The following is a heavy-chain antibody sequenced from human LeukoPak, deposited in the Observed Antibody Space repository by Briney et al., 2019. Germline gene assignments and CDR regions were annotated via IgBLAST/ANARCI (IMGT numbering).Heavy chain of an antibody. Sequence: SVKVSCKASGGTFSSYAISWVRQAPGQGLEWMGGIIPIFGTANYAQKFQGRVTITRDTSASTAYMELSSLRSEDTAVYYCARGAGGLRYFDWLMAGDYFDYWGQGTLVTVSS. V-gene: IGHV1-69*05. CDR1: GGTFSSYA. CDR2: IIPIFGTA. CDR3: ARGAGGLRYFDWLMAGDYFDY. D-gene: IGHD3-9*01. J-gene: IGHJ4*02.